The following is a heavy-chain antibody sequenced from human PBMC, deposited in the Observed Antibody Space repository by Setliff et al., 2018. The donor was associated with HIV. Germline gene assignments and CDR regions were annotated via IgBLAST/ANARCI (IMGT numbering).Heavy chain of an antibody. D-gene: IGHD2-2*01. CDR3: ARGPFSRRLVRWFDP. V-gene: IGHV4-34*01. CDR1: GGSFSGYY. Sequence: SETLSLTCAVYGGSFSGYYWGWIRQPPGKGLEWIGEINHSGSTNYNPSLKSRVTISVDTSKNQFSLKLSSVTAADTAVYYCARGPFSRRLVRWFDPWGQGTLVTVSS. CDR2: INHSGST. J-gene: IGHJ5*02.